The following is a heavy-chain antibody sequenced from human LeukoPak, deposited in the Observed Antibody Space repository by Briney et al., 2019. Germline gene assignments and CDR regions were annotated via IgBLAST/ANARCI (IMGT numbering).Heavy chain of an antibody. Sequence: ASVKVSCKASGYTFTGYYMHWVRQAPGQGLEWMGWINPNSGGTNYAQKFQGRVTMTRDKSIRTAYMELSRLTSDDTAVYFCARGLPLGYCTYGVCYPPKHFDFWGQGTLVTVSS. CDR3: ARGLPLGYCTYGVCYPPKHFDF. CDR1: GYTFTGYY. J-gene: IGHJ4*02. V-gene: IGHV1-2*02. CDR2: INPNSGGT. D-gene: IGHD2-8*01.